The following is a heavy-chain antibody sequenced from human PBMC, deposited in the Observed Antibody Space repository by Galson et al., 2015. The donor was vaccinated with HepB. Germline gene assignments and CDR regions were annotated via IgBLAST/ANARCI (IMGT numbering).Heavy chain of an antibody. J-gene: IGHJ6*02. Sequence: TLSLTCTVSGGSISSGDYYWSWIRQPPGKGLEWIGYIYYSGSTYYNPSLKSRVTISVDTSKNQFSLKLSSVTAADTAVYYCARGTGLLWFGELPESGMDVWGQGTTVTVSS. CDR2: IYYSGST. CDR3: ARGTGLLWFGELPESGMDV. D-gene: IGHD3-10*01. CDR1: GGSISSGDYY. V-gene: IGHV4-30-4*01.